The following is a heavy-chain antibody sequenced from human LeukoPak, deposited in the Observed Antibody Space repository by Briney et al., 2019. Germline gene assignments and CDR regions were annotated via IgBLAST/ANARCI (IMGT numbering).Heavy chain of an antibody. CDR3: AKVRSPGYSYGADN. J-gene: IGHJ4*02. Sequence: PGGSLRLSCAASGFIFSSYGMHWVRQAPGKGLEWVAFISYDGSNKYYADSVKGRFTISREKSKNTLFLQMNSLRVEDTAVYYCAKVRSPGYSYGADNWGQGTLVTVSS. V-gene: IGHV3-30*18. CDR2: ISYDGSNK. D-gene: IGHD5-18*01. CDR1: GFIFSSYG.